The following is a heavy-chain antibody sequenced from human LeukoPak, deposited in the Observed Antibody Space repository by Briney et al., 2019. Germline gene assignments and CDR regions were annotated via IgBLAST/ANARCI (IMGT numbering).Heavy chain of an antibody. Sequence: GRSLRLSCEASGFSFSSYGMHWVRQAPGKGLEWVAVISYDGSNKYYADSVKGRFTISRDNSKNTLYLQMNSLRAEDTAVYYCAKVGGGVAGHFDYWGQGTLVTVSS. V-gene: IGHV3-30*18. CDR3: AKVGGGVAGHFDY. CDR2: ISYDGSNK. J-gene: IGHJ4*02. CDR1: GFSFSSYG. D-gene: IGHD6-19*01.